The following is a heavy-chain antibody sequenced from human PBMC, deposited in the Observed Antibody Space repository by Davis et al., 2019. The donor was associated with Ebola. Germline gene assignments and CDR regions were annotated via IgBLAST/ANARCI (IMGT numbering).Heavy chain of an antibody. CDR1: GFTFSSYG. D-gene: IGHD5-18*01. J-gene: IGHJ6*02. CDR2: IRYDGSNK. V-gene: IGHV3-30*02. Sequence: GGSLRLSCAASGFTFSSYGMHWVRQAPGKGLEWVAFIRYDGSNKYYGDSVKGRFTISRDNSKNTLYVEMNSLRADDTAVYYCAREINGGYSYGYITSYYYYGMDVWGQGTTVTVSS. CDR3: AREINGGYSYGYITSYYYYGMDV.